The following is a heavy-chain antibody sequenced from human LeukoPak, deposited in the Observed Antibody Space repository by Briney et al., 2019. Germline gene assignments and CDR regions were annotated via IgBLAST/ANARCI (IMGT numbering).Heavy chain of an antibody. CDR1: GGTFSSYA. CDR3: ARDSLGEMYGGRPIEGYYFDY. CDR2: IIPIFGTA. Sequence: ASVKVSCKASGGTFSSYAISRVRQAPGQGLEWMGGIIPIFGTANYAQKFQGRVTITADESTSTAYMELSSLRSEDTAVYYCARDSLGEMYGGRPIEGYYFDYWGQGTLVTVSS. D-gene: IGHD3-16*01. V-gene: IGHV1-69*13. J-gene: IGHJ4*02.